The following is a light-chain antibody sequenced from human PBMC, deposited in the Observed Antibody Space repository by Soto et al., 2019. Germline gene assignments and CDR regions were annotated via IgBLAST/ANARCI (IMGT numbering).Light chain of an antibody. Sequence: QAVVTQPASVSGSPGQSITISCTGASSDVGNYIYVSWYQQHPGKAPKLIIYDVTDRPSGVSNRFSGSKSGNTASLTISGLQAEDEADYYCSSYTGSRTLYVFGTGTKVTVL. V-gene: IGLV2-14*01. CDR3: SSYTGSRTLYV. J-gene: IGLJ1*01. CDR1: SSDVGNYIY. CDR2: DVT.